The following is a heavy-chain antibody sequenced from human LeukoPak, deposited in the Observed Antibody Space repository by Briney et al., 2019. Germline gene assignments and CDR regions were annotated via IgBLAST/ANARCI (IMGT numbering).Heavy chain of an antibody. D-gene: IGHD5-18*01. Sequence: PSETLSLTCAVSGGSIGSGGYSWSWIRQPPGKGLEWIGYIYYSGSTYYNPSLKSRVTISVDTSENQFSLRLSSVTAADTAVYYCAVTRYYYYYMDVWGKGTTVTISS. CDR1: GGSIGSGGYS. CDR3: AVTRYYYYYMDV. CDR2: IYYSGST. V-gene: IGHV4-30-4*07. J-gene: IGHJ6*03.